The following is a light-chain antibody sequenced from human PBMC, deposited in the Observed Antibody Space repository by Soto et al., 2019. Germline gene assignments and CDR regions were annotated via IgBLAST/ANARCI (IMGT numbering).Light chain of an antibody. CDR1: RSNIETNG. V-gene: IGLV1-44*01. CDR2: SNN. CDR3: ATWDDSLNGVV. Sequence: QSVLAQPPSASLTPGQRVTISCSGGRSNIETNGVNCYQHHPGTAPKLLIHSNNLRPSGVPDRFSGSKSGTSASLAISGLQSEDEATYYCATWDDSLNGVVFGGGTKVTVL. J-gene: IGLJ3*02.